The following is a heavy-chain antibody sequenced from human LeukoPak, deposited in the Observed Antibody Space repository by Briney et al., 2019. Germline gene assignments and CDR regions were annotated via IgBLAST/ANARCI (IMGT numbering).Heavy chain of an antibody. CDR2: IYHSGST. J-gene: IGHJ5*02. Sequence: PSETLSLTCAVSGGSISSGGYSWSWIRQPPGKGLEWIGYIYHSGSTYYNPSLKSRVTISVDTSKSQFSLKVTSVTAADTAVHYCARLHLVVVPAVPNAPFDPWGQGTLVTVSS. V-gene: IGHV4-30-2*01. CDR3: ARLHLVVVPAVPNAPFDP. CDR1: GGSISSGGYS. D-gene: IGHD2-2*01.